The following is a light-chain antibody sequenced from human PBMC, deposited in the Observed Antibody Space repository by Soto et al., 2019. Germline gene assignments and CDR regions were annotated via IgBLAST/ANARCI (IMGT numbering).Light chain of an antibody. V-gene: IGLV2-8*01. CDR1: SSDVGAYDF. CDR3: SSYMVSYNWV. J-gene: IGLJ3*02. Sequence: QSALTQPPSASGSPGQSVTISCTGTSSDVGAYDFVSWFQQHPGKAPKLIIYQVTKRPSGVPYRFSGSKSGNTASLTVSGLQAEDEADYYCSSYMVSYNWVFGGGTKVTVL. CDR2: QVT.